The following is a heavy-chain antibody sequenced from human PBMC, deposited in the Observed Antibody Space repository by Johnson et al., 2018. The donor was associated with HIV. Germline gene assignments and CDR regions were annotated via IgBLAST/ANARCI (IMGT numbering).Heavy chain of an antibody. CDR1: GFTFSSYG. CDR3: AKDLFTEREDDAFDI. Sequence: QVQLVESGGGVVQPGRSLRLSCAASGFTFSSYGMHWVRQAPGKGLEWVAFIRSDGSNKYYADSVKGRFTISRDNSKNTLYLQMNSLRAEDTAVYYCAKDLFTEREDDAFDIWGQGTMVTVSS. J-gene: IGHJ3*02. D-gene: IGHD1-26*01. V-gene: IGHV3-30*02. CDR2: IRSDGSNK.